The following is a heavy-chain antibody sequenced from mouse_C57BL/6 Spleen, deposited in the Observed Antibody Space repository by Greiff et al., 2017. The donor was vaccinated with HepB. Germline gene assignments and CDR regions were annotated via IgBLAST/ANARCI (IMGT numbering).Heavy chain of an antibody. D-gene: IGHD1-1*02. V-gene: IGHV1-64*01. CDR3: ARRGWNYAMDY. CDR2: IHPNSGST. CDR1: GYTFTSYW. Sequence: QVQLKQPGAELVKPGASVKLSCKASGYTFTSYWMHWVKQRPGQGLEWIGMIHPNSGSTNYNEKFKSKATLTVDKSSSTAYMQLSSLTSEDSAVYYCARRGWNYAMDYWGQGTSVTVSS. J-gene: IGHJ4*01.